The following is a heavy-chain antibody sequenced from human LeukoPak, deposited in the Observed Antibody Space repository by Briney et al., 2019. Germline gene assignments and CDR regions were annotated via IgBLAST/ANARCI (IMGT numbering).Heavy chain of an antibody. CDR1: GASISAFH. J-gene: IGHJ4*02. CDR3: ARKDGDY. V-gene: IGHV4-4*07. Sequence: PSETLSLTCTVSGASISAFHWTWFRQPAGKGLEWIGLIYSSGSTLFNPSLKSRVAMSVDLTKNQLSLKLTSVTAADTAMYYCARKDGDYSGRGTLVTV. CDR2: IYSSGST.